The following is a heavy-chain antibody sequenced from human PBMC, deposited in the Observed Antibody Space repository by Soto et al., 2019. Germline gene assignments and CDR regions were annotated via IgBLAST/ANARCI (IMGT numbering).Heavy chain of an antibody. CDR3: TTVRYGSFPCH. J-gene: IGHJ3*01. CDR1: GFTFSNAW. Sequence: GGSLRLSCAASGFTFSNAWMSWVRQAPGKGLEWVGRVKSKTDGGTTDYAAPVKGRFTISRDDSENTLYLQMNSLKTEDTAVYYCTTVRYGSFPCHWGQGTMVTVSS. V-gene: IGHV3-15*01. CDR2: VKSKTDGGTT. D-gene: IGHD3-10*01.